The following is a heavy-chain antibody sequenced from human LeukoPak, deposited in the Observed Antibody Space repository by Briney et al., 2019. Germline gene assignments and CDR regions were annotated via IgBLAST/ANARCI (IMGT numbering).Heavy chain of an antibody. CDR3: ARGDDYNSHFDY. Sequence: GGSLRLSCAASGFTFSTYSLNWVRQAPGKGLEWVSSITSSSAYISYADSVKGRFTISRDNAKNSLYLQMNSLRADDTAMYYCARGDDYNSHFDYWGQGTLVTVSS. D-gene: IGHD5-24*01. J-gene: IGHJ4*02. CDR2: ITSSSAYI. CDR1: GFTFSTYS. V-gene: IGHV3-21*01.